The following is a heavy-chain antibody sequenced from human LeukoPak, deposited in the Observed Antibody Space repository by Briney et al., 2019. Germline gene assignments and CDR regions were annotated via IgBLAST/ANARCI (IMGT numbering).Heavy chain of an antibody. CDR3: VTDLTGSYTFDY. CDR1: GFTFSRCA. V-gene: IGHV3-64D*09. CDR2: INDYGSRT. J-gene: IGHJ4*02. D-gene: IGHD1-26*01. Sequence: GGSLRLSCSASGFTFSRCAMHWVRQGPGKGLEYVSGINDYGSRTHYGDSAKGRFIISRDNSRNTVFLHMNSLRGDDTALYYCVTDLTGSYTFDYWGQGILVTVSS.